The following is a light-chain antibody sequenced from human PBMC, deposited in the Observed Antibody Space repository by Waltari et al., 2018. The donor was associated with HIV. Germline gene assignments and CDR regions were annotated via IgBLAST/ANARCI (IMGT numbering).Light chain of an antibody. V-gene: IGKV1-33*01. CDR2: AAS. Sequence: DNQVTQSPSSLSASEGDRVTNTCQANQDIRNYLNWFQQKRGKAPKFLIYAASNVETGVPSRFSGSGSGTEFTFTISSLQPEDIATYYCQQYDDLPRTFGQLTKVEIK. CDR1: QDIRNY. J-gene: IGKJ1*01. CDR3: QQYDDLPRT.